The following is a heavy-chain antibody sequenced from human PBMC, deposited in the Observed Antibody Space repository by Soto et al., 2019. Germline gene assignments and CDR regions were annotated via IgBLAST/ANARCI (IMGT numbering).Heavy chain of an antibody. Sequence: EVQLVESGGGLVQPGGSLRLSCAASGFTFSSYWMSWVRQAPGKGLEWVANIKQDGSERYYVYSVKGRFTIPRDNAENSLYLEMSGLRAADTAVYCCARRYSSYAADYLGQGTLVTVSS. D-gene: IGHD4-4*01. CDR3: ARRYSSYAADY. V-gene: IGHV3-7*01. CDR2: IKQDGSER. CDR1: GFTFSSYW. J-gene: IGHJ4*02.